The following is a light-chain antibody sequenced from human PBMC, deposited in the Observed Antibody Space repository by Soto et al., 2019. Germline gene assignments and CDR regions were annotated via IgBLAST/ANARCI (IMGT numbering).Light chain of an antibody. V-gene: IGKV3-20*01. J-gene: IGKJ1*01. Sequence: EIVLTQSPGTLSLSPGERATLFCRASQSVSSSHLAWYRQKPGQAPRLLIYGASSRATGIPDRFSGSGSGTDFTLTISRLEPEDFAMYYCQQFGTSRTFGQGTKVEIK. CDR2: GAS. CDR3: QQFGTSRT. CDR1: QSVSSSH.